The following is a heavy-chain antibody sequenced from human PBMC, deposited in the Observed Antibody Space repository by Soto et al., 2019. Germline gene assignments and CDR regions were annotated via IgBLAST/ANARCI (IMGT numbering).Heavy chain of an antibody. Sequence: PGGSLRLSCAASGFTFSSYSMNWVRQAPGKGLEWVSSISSSSSYIYYADSVKGRFTISRDNAKNSLYLQMNSLRAEDTAVYYCASQHIFYYFDYWGQGTLVTVSS. CDR3: ASQHIFYYFDY. CDR2: ISSSSSYI. V-gene: IGHV3-21*01. J-gene: IGHJ4*02. CDR1: GFTFSSYS. D-gene: IGHD2-21*01.